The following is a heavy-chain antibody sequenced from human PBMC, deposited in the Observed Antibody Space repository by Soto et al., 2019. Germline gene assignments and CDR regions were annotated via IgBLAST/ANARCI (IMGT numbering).Heavy chain of an antibody. J-gene: IGHJ6*02. Sequence: GESLKISCKGSGYSFTSYWISWVRQMPGKGLEWMGRIDPSDSYTNYSPSFQGHVTISADKSISTAYLQWSSLKASDTAMYYCAGPDFTDYYYYGMDVWGQGTTVTVSS. CDR1: GYSFTSYW. CDR3: AGPDFTDYYYYGMDV. D-gene: IGHD3-3*01. CDR2: IDPSDSYT. V-gene: IGHV5-10-1*01.